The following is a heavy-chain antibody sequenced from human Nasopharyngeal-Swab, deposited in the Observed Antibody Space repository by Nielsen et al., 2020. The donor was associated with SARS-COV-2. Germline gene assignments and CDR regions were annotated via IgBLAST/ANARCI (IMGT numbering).Heavy chain of an antibody. Sequence: GESLKISCKDSGYSFTSYWIGWERQRPGKGLEWMGIIYPGDSDTRYSPSFQGQVTISADKSISTAYLQWSSLKASDTAMYYCARSSYGDYFDYWGQGTLVTVSS. D-gene: IGHD4-17*01. V-gene: IGHV5-51*01. CDR2: IYPGDSDT. J-gene: IGHJ4*02. CDR3: ARSSYGDYFDY. CDR1: GYSFTSYW.